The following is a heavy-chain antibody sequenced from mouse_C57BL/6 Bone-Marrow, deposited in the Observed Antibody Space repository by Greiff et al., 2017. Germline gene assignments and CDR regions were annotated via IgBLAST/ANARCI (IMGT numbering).Heavy chain of an antibody. CDR3: ARRLIYYYGSSSYYYAMDY. D-gene: IGHD1-1*01. V-gene: IGHV1-76*01. CDR2: IYPGSGNT. CDR1: GYTFTDYY. J-gene: IGHJ4*01. Sequence: VQLQQSGAELVRPGASVKLSCKASGYTFTDYYINWVKQRPGQGLEWIARIYPGSGNTYYNEKFKGKATLTAEKSSSTAYMQLSSLTSEDSAVYFCARRLIYYYGSSSYYYAMDYWGQGTSVTVSS.